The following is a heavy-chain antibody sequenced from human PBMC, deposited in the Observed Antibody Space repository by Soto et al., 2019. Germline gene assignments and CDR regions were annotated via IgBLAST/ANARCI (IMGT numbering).Heavy chain of an antibody. CDR1: GGTFSSYA. CDR3: ARGGLTSIAAAGPLGY. CDR2: IIPIFGTA. V-gene: IGHV1-69*13. D-gene: IGHD6-13*01. J-gene: IGHJ4*02. Sequence: SVKVSCKASGGTFSSYAISWVRQAPGQGLEWMGGIIPIFGTANYAQKFQGRVTITADESTSTAYMELSSLRSEDTAVYYCARGGLTSIAAAGPLGYWGQGTLVTVSS.